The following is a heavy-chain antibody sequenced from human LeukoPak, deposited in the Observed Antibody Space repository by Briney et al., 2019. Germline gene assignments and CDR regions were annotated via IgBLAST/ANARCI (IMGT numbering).Heavy chain of an antibody. D-gene: IGHD5-24*01. Sequence: PGGSLRLSCAASGFTFSSLWMSWVRQAPGRGPEWVANINQDGGTTYYVASVKGRFTISRDNAKNSLSLQMSRLRAEDTAVYYCALAGNGYNYYWGQGTLVTVSS. J-gene: IGHJ4*02. CDR3: ALAGNGYNYY. CDR1: GFTFSSLW. V-gene: IGHV3-7*01. CDR2: INQDGGTT.